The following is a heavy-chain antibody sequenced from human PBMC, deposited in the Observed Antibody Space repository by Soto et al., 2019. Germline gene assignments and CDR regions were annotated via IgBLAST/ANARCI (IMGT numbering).Heavy chain of an antibody. CDR2: IYYSGST. CDR1: CGSIISGSYY. D-gene: IGHD4-17*01. Sequence: SETLSLTCTFSCGSIISGSYYWTWIRQHPGKGLEWIGYIYYSGSTYYNPSLKSRVTISVDTSKNQFSLKLSSVTAADTAVYYCARGDYGDSAYYFDYWGQGTLVTVSS. CDR3: ARGDYGDSAYYFDY. J-gene: IGHJ4*02. V-gene: IGHV4-31*03.